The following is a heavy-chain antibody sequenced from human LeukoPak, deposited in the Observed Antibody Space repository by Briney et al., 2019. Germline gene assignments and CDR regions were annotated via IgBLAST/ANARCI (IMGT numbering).Heavy chain of an antibody. CDR1: GFTFRNYL. D-gene: IGHD4-23*01. CDR3: AKPRDPTVVTPNYFDY. J-gene: IGHJ4*02. Sequence: GGCLRLSCVASGFTFRNYLMNWVRQAPGKGLEWVSFISSTGGTIYYADSVKGRFTVSRDNSKNTLYLRMNSLRAEDTAVYYCAKPRDPTVVTPNYFDYWGQGTLVTVSS. V-gene: IGHV3-23*01. CDR2: ISSTGGTI.